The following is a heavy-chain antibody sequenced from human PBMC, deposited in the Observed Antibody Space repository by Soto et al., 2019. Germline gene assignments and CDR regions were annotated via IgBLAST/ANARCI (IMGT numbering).Heavy chain of an antibody. CDR3: ATGPTIAVFPGAASSVIWFDP. V-gene: IGHV4-30-2*01. Sequence: SETLSLTCVVSGGSISIDGYSLSWIRQPPGQGLEWIGYIYHTGSTSYNASLKSRVTISVETSKNQFSLKLTSVTAADTAIYYCATGPTIAVFPGAASSVIWFDPWGQGAGVTV. J-gene: IGHJ5*02. CDR1: GGSISIDGYS. D-gene: IGHD6-19*01. CDR2: IYHTGST.